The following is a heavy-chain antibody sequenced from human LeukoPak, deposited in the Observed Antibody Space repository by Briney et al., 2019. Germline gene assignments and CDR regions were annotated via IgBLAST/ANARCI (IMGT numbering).Heavy chain of an antibody. CDR2: IKQDGSER. Sequence: GGSLRLSCAASEFTFSDYWMSWVRQAPGKGLEWVANIKQDGSERYYVDSVKGRFTISRNNANNLLFLQMDSLRADDTAVYHCARRSTVTPYDFYYMDVWGKGTTVIVSS. D-gene: IGHD4-17*01. V-gene: IGHV3-7*01. CDR3: ARRSTVTPYDFYYMDV. J-gene: IGHJ6*03. CDR1: EFTFSDYW.